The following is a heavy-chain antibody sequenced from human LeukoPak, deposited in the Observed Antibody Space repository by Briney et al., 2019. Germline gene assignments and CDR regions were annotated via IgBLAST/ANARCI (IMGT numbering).Heavy chain of an antibody. CDR3: ARDSSHITMIGYFQH. V-gene: IGHV3-23*01. J-gene: IGHJ1*01. Sequence: PGGSLRLSCAGSGFSFSTYGMTWVRQAPGKGLEWVSSVSSSGETTYYADSVKGRFTISRDNAKNSLYLQMNSLRAEDTAVYYCARDSSHITMIGYFQHWGQGTLVTVSS. CDR2: VSSSGETT. CDR1: GFSFSTYG. D-gene: IGHD3-22*01.